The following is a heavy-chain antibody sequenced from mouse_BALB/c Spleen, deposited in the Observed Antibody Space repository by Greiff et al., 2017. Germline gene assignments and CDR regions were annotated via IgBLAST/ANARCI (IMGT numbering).Heavy chain of an antibody. Sequence: EVKLMESGPELVKPGASVKMSCKASGYTFTSYVMHWVKQKPGQGLEWIGYINPYNDGTKYNEKFKGKATLTSDKSSSTAYMELSSLTSEDSAVYYCARQLRNFDYWGQGTTLTVSS. V-gene: IGHV1-14*01. J-gene: IGHJ2*01. D-gene: IGHD1-1*01. CDR1: GYTFTSYV. CDR3: ARQLRNFDY. CDR2: INPYNDGT.